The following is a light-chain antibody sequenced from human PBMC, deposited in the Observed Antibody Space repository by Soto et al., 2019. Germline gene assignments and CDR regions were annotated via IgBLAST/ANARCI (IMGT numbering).Light chain of an antibody. Sequence: IQVTQSPSSLSASVGDRVTITCRSSETISDYLNWYQHKPGEAPKVLISSASTLRGGVPSRFSGTGSGTDFTLTISSLQPEDVATYYCQQTFSNLLSFGGGTKVEI. CDR2: SAS. V-gene: IGKV1-39*01. CDR3: QQTFSNLLS. CDR1: ETISDY. J-gene: IGKJ4*01.